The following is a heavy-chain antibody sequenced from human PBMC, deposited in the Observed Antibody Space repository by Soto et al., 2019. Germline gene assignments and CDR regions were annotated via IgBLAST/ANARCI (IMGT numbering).Heavy chain of an antibody. CDR1: GFTFSSYA. CDR3: ARGTDGDYFDY. Sequence: GGSLRLSCAASGFTFSSYAMHWVRQAPGKGLEWVAVISYDGSNKYYADSVKGRFTISRDNSKNTLYLQMNSLRAEDTAVYYCARGTDGDYFDYWGQGTLVTVSS. D-gene: IGHD4-17*01. CDR2: ISYDGSNK. V-gene: IGHV3-30-3*01. J-gene: IGHJ4*02.